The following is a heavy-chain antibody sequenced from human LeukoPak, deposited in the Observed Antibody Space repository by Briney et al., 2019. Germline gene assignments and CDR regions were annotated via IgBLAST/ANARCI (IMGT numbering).Heavy chain of an antibody. CDR1: GGTFSSYA. CDR2: IIPIFGTA. Sequence: ASVKVSCKAPGGTFSSYAISWVRQAPGQGLEWMGGIIPIFGTANYAQKFQGRVTITADESTSTAYMELSSLRSEDTAVYYCARATYYDSDGHYFDYWGQGTLVTVSS. V-gene: IGHV1-69*13. CDR3: ARATYYDSDGHYFDY. J-gene: IGHJ4*02. D-gene: IGHD3-22*01.